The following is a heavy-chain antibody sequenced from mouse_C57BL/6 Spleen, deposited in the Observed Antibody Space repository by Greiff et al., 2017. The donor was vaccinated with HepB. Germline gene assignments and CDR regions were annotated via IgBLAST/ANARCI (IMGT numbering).Heavy chain of an antibody. J-gene: IGHJ1*03. D-gene: IGHD1-1*01. V-gene: IGHV14-3*01. CDR2: IDPANGNT. CDR3: ATPYYYGSSYVRYFDV. CDR1: GFNIENTY. Sequence: VQLKQSVAELVRPGASVKLSCTASGFNIENTYMHWVKQRPEQGLEWIGRIDPANGNTKYAPKFQGKATITADTSSNTAYLQLSSLTSEDTAIYYCATPYYYGSSYVRYFDVWGTGTTVTVSS.